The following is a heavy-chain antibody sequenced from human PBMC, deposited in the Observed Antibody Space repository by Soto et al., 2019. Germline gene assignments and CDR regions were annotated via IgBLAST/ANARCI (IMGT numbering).Heavy chain of an antibody. CDR1: GGSISISSYY. Sequence: QLQLQESGPGLLKPSETLSLTCTVSGGSISISSYYWEWIRQPPGKGLEWIGTMDYSGDTFYNPSHKSRVTISVDTSKNQFSLKLSSVTAADPAMYYCARRGGGYSPIDYWGQGTLVTVSS. J-gene: IGHJ4*02. CDR2: MDYSGDT. V-gene: IGHV4-39*01. CDR3: ARRGGGYSPIDY. D-gene: IGHD3-16*01.